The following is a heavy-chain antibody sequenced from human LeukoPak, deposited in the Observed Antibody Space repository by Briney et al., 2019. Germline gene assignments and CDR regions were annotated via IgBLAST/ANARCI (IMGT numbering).Heavy chain of an antibody. CDR1: GFTFSSYS. CDR3: ARGYGGNTPTVYYFDY. Sequence: GGSLRLSCAASGFTFSSYSMNWVRQAPGKGLEWVSYISSSGSTIYYADSVKGRFTISRDNAKNSLYLQMNSLRAEDTAVYYCARGYGGNTPTVYYFDYWGQGTLVTVSS. V-gene: IGHV3-48*04. CDR2: ISSSGSTI. J-gene: IGHJ4*02. D-gene: IGHD4-23*01.